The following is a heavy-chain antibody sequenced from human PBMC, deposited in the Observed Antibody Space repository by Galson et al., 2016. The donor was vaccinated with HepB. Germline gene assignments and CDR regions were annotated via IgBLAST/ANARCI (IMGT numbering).Heavy chain of an antibody. CDR2: IRSKANSYAT. Sequence: SLRLSCAASGFTFSGSAMHWVRQASGKGLEWVGRIRSKANSYATAYAASVKGRFTISRDNSKNTLYLQMDGLRAEDSALYYCAKAQGSMVRDYYYGLDVWGQGTTVTVSS. CDR1: GFTFSGSA. V-gene: IGHV3-73*01. J-gene: IGHJ6*02. D-gene: IGHD3-10*01. CDR3: AKAQGSMVRDYYYGLDV.